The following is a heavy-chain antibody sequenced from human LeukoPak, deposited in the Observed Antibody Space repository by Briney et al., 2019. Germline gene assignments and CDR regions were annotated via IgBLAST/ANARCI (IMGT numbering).Heavy chain of an antibody. Sequence: PGGSPRLSCAASGFTFTSFAMSWVRQAPGKGLEWVSMISGSGGNTYYADSVKDRFTFSRDNSKNTLYLQMSSLKTEDTAVYYCTRLTMATDYSGMDVWGQGTTVTVSS. CDR1: GFTFTSFA. V-gene: IGHV3-23*01. CDR2: ISGSGGNT. CDR3: TRLTMATDYSGMDV. D-gene: IGHD3-10*01. J-gene: IGHJ6*02.